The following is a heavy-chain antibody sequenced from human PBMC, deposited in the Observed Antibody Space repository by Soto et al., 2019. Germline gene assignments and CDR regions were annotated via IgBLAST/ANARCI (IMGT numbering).Heavy chain of an antibody. CDR2: IYYSGST. Sequence: SETLSLTCTVSGGSISSGGYYWSWIRQHPGKGLEWIGYIYYSGSTYYNPSLKSRVTISVDTSKNQFSLKLSSVTAADTAVYYCAGSGYYSPYYYYGMDVWGQGTTVTVSS. D-gene: IGHD3-22*01. V-gene: IGHV4-31*03. J-gene: IGHJ6*02. CDR1: GGSISSGGYY. CDR3: AGSGYYSPYYYYGMDV.